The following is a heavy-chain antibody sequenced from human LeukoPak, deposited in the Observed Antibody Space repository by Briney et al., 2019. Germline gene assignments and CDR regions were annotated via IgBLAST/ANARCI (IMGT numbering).Heavy chain of an antibody. J-gene: IGHJ5*02. CDR2: VNAYNGHT. Sequence: ASLKVSCKASRYPFNSYGISWVRQAPGQGLEWMGWVNAYNGHTNYAQKFQARVTMTTDTSTSTASMELRSLRSDDTAVYYCARLIPQKWELPGKWFDPWGQGTLVTVSS. D-gene: IGHD1-26*01. CDR3: ARLIPQKWELPGKWFDP. V-gene: IGHV1-18*01. CDR1: RYPFNSYG.